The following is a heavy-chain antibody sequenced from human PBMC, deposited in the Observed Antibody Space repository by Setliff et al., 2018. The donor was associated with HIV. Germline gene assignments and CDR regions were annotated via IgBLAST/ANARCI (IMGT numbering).Heavy chain of an antibody. CDR2: ISWNSGST. CDR3: AKDRANYYDSSESAFNI. Sequence: GGSLRLSWAATGSSFDEYAMHWVRRAPGKGLEWVSGISWNSGSTGYADSVKGRFTISRDNAKNSVYLQMNSLRAEDMALYYCAKDRANYYDSSESAFNIWGQGTVVT. J-gene: IGHJ3*02. V-gene: IGHV3-9*03. CDR1: GSSFDEYA. D-gene: IGHD3-22*01.